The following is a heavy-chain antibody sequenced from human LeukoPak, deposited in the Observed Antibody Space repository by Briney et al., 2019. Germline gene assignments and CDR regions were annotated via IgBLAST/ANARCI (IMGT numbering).Heavy chain of an antibody. D-gene: IGHD6-13*01. J-gene: IGHJ4*02. V-gene: IGHV4-39*01. Sequence: PSETLSLTCTVSGGSISSSSYYWGWIRQPSGKGLEWIGSIYYSGSTYYNPSLKSRVTISVDTSKNQFSLKLSSVTAADTAVYYCASRYSSSWYAGDYWGQGTLVTVSS. CDR3: ASRYSSSWYAGDY. CDR2: IYYSGST. CDR1: GGSISSSSYY.